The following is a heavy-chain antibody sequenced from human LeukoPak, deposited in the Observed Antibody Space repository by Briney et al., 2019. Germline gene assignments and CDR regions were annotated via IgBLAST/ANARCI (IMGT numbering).Heavy chain of an antibody. Sequence: GGSLRLSCTASGFTLSSYSMTWVRQAPGKGLEWVSSISSGGSHIYYADSVKGRFTTSRDNARNSLYLQMNSLRAEDTAVYYCARDPTVAEAWWGQGTQVTVSS. D-gene: IGHD6-13*01. CDR1: GFTLSSYS. CDR2: ISSGGSHI. V-gene: IGHV3-21*01. CDR3: ARDPTVAEAW. J-gene: IGHJ4*02.